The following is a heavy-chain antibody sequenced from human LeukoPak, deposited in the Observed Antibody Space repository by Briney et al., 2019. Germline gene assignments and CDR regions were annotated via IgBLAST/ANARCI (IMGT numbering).Heavy chain of an antibody. V-gene: IGHV5-51*01. Sequence: GESLKISCKGSGYTFTSYWIGWVRQMPGKGLEWMGIIYPGDSNTRYSPSFQGQVTISADRSISTAFLQRSSLKASDTAMYYCARRIAASGAFDIWGQGTMVTVSS. CDR2: IYPGDSNT. CDR3: ARRIAASGAFDI. D-gene: IGHD6-13*01. J-gene: IGHJ3*02. CDR1: GYTFTSYW.